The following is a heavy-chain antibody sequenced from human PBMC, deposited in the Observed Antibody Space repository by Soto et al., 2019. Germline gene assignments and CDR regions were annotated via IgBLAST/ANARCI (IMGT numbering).Heavy chain of an antibody. V-gene: IGHV4-34*01. Sequence: PSETLSLTCAVYAGSFSGYYWSWIRQPPGKGLEWIGEINHSGSTNYNPSLKSRVTISVDTSKNQFSLKLSSVTAADTAVYYCARAGSGDYYYYYGMDVWGQGTTVTSP. J-gene: IGHJ6*02. CDR2: INHSGST. D-gene: IGHD4-17*01. CDR3: ARAGSGDYYYYYGMDV. CDR1: AGSFSGYY.